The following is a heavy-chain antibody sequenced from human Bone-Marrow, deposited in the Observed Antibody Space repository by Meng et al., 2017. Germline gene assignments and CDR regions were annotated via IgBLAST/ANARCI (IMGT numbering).Heavy chain of an antibody. J-gene: IGHJ5*02. CDR2: IRSKANSYAT. CDR1: GFTFSGSA. Sequence: ESLKISCAASGFTFSGSAMHWVCQASGKGLEWVGRIRSKANSYATAYAASVKGRFTISRDDSKSTAYLQMNSLKTEDTAVYYCTSLRIVASDDWFDPWGQGTLVTVSS. V-gene: IGHV3-73*01. CDR3: TSLRIVASDDWFDP. D-gene: IGHD5-12*01.